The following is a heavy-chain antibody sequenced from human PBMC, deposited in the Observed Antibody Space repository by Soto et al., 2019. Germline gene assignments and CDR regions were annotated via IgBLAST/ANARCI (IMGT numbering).Heavy chain of an antibody. Sequence: ETLSLTCAVYGGSFSGYYWSWVRQAPGKGLEWVANIKQDGSEKYYVDPVKGRFTISRDNAKNSLYLQMNSLRAEDTAVYYCARDPRGYCSGGSCYSYYYYGMDVWGQGTTVTVSS. CDR3: ARDPRGYCSGGSCYSYYYYGMDV. D-gene: IGHD2-15*01. V-gene: IGHV3-7*01. CDR1: GGSFSGYY. J-gene: IGHJ6*02. CDR2: IKQDGSEK.